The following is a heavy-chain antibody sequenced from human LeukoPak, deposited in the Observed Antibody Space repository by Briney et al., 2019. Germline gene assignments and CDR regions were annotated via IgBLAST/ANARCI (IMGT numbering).Heavy chain of an antibody. D-gene: IGHD3-3*01. CDR2: IYYSGST. CDR1: GGSFSGYY. CDR3: ARADYDFWSGYYSGMDI. Sequence: SETLSLTCAVYGGSFSGYYWSWIRQPPGKGLEWIGYIYYSGSTYYNPSLKSRVTISVDTSKNQFSLKLSSVTAADTAVYYCARADYDFWSGYYSGMDIWGQVTTVTVSS. V-gene: IGHV4-34*09. J-gene: IGHJ6*02.